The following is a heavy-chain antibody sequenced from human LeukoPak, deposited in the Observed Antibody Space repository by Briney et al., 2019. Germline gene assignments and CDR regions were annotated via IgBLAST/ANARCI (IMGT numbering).Heavy chain of an antibody. J-gene: IGHJ6*02. D-gene: IGHD2-2*01. CDR2: IKQDGSGK. CDR3: AREAVPANYYGMDV. Sequence: TGGSLRLSCAASGFTFSSYWMSWVRQAPGKGLEWVANIKQDGSGKYYVDSVKGRFTISRDNAKNSLYLQMNSLRAEDTAVYYCAREAVPANYYGMDVWGQGTTVTVSS. CDR1: GFTFSSYW. V-gene: IGHV3-7*01.